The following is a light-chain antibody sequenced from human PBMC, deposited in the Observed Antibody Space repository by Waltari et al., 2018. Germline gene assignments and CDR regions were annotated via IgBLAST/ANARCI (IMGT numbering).Light chain of an antibody. CDR3: QQYNNWPQT. Sequence: EIVMTQSPATLSVSLGERATSSCRASQSVSSNLAWYQQKPGQAPRLLIYGASTRATGIPARFSGSGSGTEFTLTISSLQSEDFAVYYCQQYNNWPQTFGQGTKVEIK. J-gene: IGKJ1*01. CDR2: GAS. V-gene: IGKV3-15*01. CDR1: QSVSSN.